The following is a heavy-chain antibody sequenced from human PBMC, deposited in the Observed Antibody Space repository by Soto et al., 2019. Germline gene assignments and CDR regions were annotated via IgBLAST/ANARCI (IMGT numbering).Heavy chain of an antibody. V-gene: IGHV3-48*01. CDR3: AREDITRGGWFDP. D-gene: IGHD3-10*01. CDR1: GFTFSSYS. CDR2: ISISSSIV. Sequence: PGGSLRLSCAASGFTFSSYSMNWVRQAPGKGLEWVSDISISSSIVYYADSVKGRFTISRDNAKNSLYLQMNSLRAEDTAVYYCAREDITRGGWFDPWGQGTLVTVSS. J-gene: IGHJ5*02.